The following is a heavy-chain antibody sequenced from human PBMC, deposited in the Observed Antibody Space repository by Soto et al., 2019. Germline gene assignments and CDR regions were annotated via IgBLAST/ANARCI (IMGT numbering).Heavy chain of an antibody. CDR2: VYYSGST. Sequence: SSSYYYAGVRLPQGKGLEWIGSVYYSGSTYYNPSLESRGTISVDKSKNQFSLKLMSLSAADTAVYYFGGLEGFGNLPDHFDLRDQG. CDR1: SSSYY. D-gene: IGHD3-3*01. CDR3: GGLEGFGNLPDHFDL. V-gene: IGHV4-39*01. J-gene: IGHJ4*02.